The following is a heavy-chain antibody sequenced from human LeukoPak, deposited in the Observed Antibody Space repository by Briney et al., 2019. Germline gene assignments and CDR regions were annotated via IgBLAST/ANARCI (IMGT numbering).Heavy chain of an antibody. J-gene: IGHJ4*02. CDR1: GFTFSSYS. CDR3: AKPGHDILTGSSQDYYFDY. CDR2: ISDSSTYI. V-gene: IGHV3-21*01. Sequence: PGGSLRLSCAASGFTFSSYSMNWVRQAPGKGLEWVSSISDSSTYIFNADPVQGRFTISRDDAKNSLYLQMNSLRVEDTAVYYCAKPGHDILTGSSQDYYFDYWGQGTLVTVSS. D-gene: IGHD3-9*01.